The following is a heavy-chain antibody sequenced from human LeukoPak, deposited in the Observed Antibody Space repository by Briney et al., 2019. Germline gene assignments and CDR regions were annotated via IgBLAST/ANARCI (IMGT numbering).Heavy chain of an antibody. CDR2: ISAYNGNT. Sequence: ASVKVSCKASGYTFTSYGISWVRQAPGQGLEWMGWISAYNGNTNYAQKLQGRVTMTTDTSTSTAYMELRSLRSDDTAVYYCARDPRRGQQLVHFGYWGQGTLVTVSS. CDR3: ARDPRRGQQLVHFGY. CDR1: GYTFTSYG. D-gene: IGHD6-13*01. V-gene: IGHV1-18*01. J-gene: IGHJ4*02.